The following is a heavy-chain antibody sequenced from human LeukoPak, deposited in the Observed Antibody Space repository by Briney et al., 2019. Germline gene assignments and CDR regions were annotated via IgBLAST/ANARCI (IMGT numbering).Heavy chain of an antibody. CDR3: ARAGSGSGWYFDY. CDR1: GYXFTSVG. V-gene: IGHV1-18*01. D-gene: IGHD6-19*01. CDR2: IRPYDGNT. Sequence: ASVKVSCKASGYXFTSVGISWVRRAPGQGLEWMGWIRPYDGNTRYAQKFQGRVAMTTDTSTTTAYMELRGLRFNDTAVYYCARAGSGSGWYFDYWGQGTLVTVSS. J-gene: IGHJ4*02.